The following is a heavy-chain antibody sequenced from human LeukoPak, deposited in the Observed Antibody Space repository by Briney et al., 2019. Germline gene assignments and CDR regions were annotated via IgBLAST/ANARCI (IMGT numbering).Heavy chain of an antibody. D-gene: IGHD2-2*01. Sequence: SETLSLTCTVSGGSISSSSYYWGWIRQPPGKGLEWIGSIYYSGSTYYNPSLKSRVTISVDTSKNQFSLKLSSVTAADTAVYYCARHEVVPAARYYYYGMDVCGQGTTVTVSS. CDR2: IYYSGST. CDR1: GGSISSSSYY. CDR3: ARHEVVPAARYYYYGMDV. V-gene: IGHV4-39*01. J-gene: IGHJ6*02.